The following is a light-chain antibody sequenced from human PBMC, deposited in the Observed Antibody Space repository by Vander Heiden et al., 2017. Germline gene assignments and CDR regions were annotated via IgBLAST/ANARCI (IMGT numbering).Light chain of an antibody. V-gene: IGLV1-47*01. CDR3: AAWDDSLRRV. CDR2: RSN. J-gene: IGLJ3*02. Sequence: QSVLTQTPSASGTPGQTINISCSGSSSNIGSNNVYWYQPLPGTAPKLLIYRSNQRPSGVPDRFSGSKSGTAASLAIRGLRSDDEGDYYCAAWDDSLRRVFGGGTKLTVL. CDR1: SSNIGSNN.